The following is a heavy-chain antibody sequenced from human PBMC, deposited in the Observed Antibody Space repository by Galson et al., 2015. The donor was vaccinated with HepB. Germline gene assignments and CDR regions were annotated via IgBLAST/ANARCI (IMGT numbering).Heavy chain of an antibody. CDR3: TRDYYDSSGYYYWYFDL. CDR1: GFTFGDYA. Sequence: SLRLSCAASGFTFGDYAMSWFRQAPGKGLEWVGFIRSKAYGGTTEYAASVKGRFTISRDDSKSIAYLQMNSLKTEDTAVYYCTRDYYDSSGYYYWYFDLWGRGTLVTVSS. J-gene: IGHJ2*01. D-gene: IGHD3-22*01. V-gene: IGHV3-49*03. CDR2: IRSKAYGGTT.